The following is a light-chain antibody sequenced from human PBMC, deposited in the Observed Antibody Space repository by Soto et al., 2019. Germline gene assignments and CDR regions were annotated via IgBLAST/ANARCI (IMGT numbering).Light chain of an antibody. CDR1: QSVSSNK. J-gene: IGKJ5*01. CDR2: GAS. Sequence: EIVLTQSPGTLSLSPGERATLSCRASQSVSSNKLAWYQQKPGQAPRLLLYGASGRATGIPDRFSGSGSGADFTLTISRLEPEDFAVYYCQQYNDRPPITFGQGTRLEIK. V-gene: IGKV3-20*01. CDR3: QQYNDRPPIT.